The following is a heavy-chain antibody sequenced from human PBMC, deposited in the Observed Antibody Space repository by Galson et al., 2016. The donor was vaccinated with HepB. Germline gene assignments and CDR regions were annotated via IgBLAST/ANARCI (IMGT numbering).Heavy chain of an antibody. Sequence: SVKVSCKVSGDRITNVDMFWVRQASGKGPEWMGGFDPENGEIIYAQQFQGRVTMTEDTSTDTAYMEMSSLRSEDTAVYYCATASNDANSVLHYYFHGMDVWGQGTTVTVSS. CDR2: FDPENGEI. CDR3: ATASNDANSVLHYYFHGMDV. V-gene: IGHV1-24*01. D-gene: IGHD4/OR15-4a*01. CDR1: GDRITNVD. J-gene: IGHJ6*02.